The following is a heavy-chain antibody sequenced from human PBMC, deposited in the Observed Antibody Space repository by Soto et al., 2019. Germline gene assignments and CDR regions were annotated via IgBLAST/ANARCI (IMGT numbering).Heavy chain of an antibody. CDR3: ARHVYFYDSSGYYGSFDY. D-gene: IGHD3-22*01. V-gene: IGHV4-59*08. CDR2: IYYSGST. Sequence: SKTMSLSSTVSGGYINSSYCSWIRQSPGKGLEWIGYIYYSGSTNYNPSLKSRVTISVDTSKNQFSLKLSSVTAADTAVYYCARHVYFYDSSGYYGSFDYWSQGTLVTVSS. J-gene: IGHJ4*02. CDR1: GGYINSSY.